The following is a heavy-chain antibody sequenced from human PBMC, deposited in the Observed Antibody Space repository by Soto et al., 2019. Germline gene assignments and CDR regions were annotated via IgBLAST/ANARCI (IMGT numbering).Heavy chain of an antibody. Sequence: ASVKVSCKASGYTFTSYGISWVRQAPGQGLEWMGWISAYNGNTNYAQKLQGRVTMTTDTSTSTAYMELRSLRSDDTAVYYCARDRVVGFPQYGSGSPDYWGKGTMVTVSA. D-gene: IGHD3-10*01. CDR3: ARDRVVGFPQYGSGSPDY. V-gene: IGHV1-18*04. CDR1: GYTFTSYG. J-gene: IGHJ4*02. CDR2: ISAYNGNT.